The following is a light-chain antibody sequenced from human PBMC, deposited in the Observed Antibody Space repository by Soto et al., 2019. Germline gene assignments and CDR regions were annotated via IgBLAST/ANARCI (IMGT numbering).Light chain of an antibody. Sequence: DIQMTQTPSSVSASVGDRVTITCRASQGINSWLAWYQQKPGKAPKLLTYAASSLQSGVPSRFSGSGSGTDFTLNISSLQPEDVAAYYCQQTNSFPPTFGGGTKVEIK. CDR1: QGINSW. CDR3: QQTNSFPPT. J-gene: IGKJ4*01. V-gene: IGKV1-12*01. CDR2: AAS.